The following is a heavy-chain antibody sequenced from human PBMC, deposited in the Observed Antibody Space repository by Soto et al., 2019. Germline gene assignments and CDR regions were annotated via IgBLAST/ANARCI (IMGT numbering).Heavy chain of an antibody. CDR2: IFHDGSV. V-gene: IGHV4-4*02. CDR3: ARVMDGATYLPSGLDY. CDR1: GGSISSNNW. D-gene: IGHD2-8*01. Sequence: VQLQESGPGLVNPSGTLSLTCAVSGGSISSNNWWSWIRQPPGKGLEWFGEIFHDGSVNYNPSLSGRVTIPVDKPNNRVSLNLNSVTAADTAIYYCARVMDGATYLPSGLDYWGQGTLVTVSS. J-gene: IGHJ4*02.